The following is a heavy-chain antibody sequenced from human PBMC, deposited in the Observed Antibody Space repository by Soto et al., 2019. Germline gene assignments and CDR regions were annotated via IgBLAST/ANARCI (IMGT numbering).Heavy chain of an antibody. CDR2: ISSSSTYK. CDR3: ARVVDPALRNYAMDI. CDR1: GFSFSRYS. V-gene: IGHV3-21*01. Sequence: EVQLVESGGGLVKPGGSLTLSCAASGFSFSRYSINWVRLAPGKGLEWVSYISSSSTYKYYADSVKGRFTLSRDNTNNLVHLQIHSLRVDYTAIYYCARVVDPALRNYAMDIWGQGTTVTVSS. D-gene: IGHD5-18*01. J-gene: IGHJ6*02.